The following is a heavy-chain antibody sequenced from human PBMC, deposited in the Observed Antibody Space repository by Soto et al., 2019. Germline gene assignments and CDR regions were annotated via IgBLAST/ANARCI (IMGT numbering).Heavy chain of an antibody. V-gene: IGHV3-23*01. D-gene: IGHD1-20*01. Sequence: GGSLRLSCATSGFSFSTYAMSWVRQAPGKGLEWVTVISGSGGSTYYADSVKGRFTISRDNSRNTLYLQMNSLRAEDTAVYYCALTGTTPNDAFDIWGQGTMVTVSS. J-gene: IGHJ3*02. CDR2: ISGSGGST. CDR3: ALTGTTPNDAFDI. CDR1: GFSFSTYA.